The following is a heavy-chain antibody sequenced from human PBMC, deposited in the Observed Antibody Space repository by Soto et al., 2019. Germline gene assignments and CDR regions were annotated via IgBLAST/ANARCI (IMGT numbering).Heavy chain of an antibody. Sequence: GSLRLSCAASGFTFSSYAMHWVRQAPGKGLEWVAVISYDGSNKYYADSVKGRFTISRDNSKNTLYLQMNSLRAEDTAVYYCARERPSSGVAGPFDYWGQGTLVTVSS. J-gene: IGHJ4*02. CDR2: ISYDGSNK. CDR3: ARERPSSGVAGPFDY. CDR1: GFTFSSYA. D-gene: IGHD6-19*01. V-gene: IGHV3-30-3*01.